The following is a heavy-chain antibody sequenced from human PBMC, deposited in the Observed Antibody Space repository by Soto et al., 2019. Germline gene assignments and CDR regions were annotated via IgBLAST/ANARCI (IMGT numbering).Heavy chain of an antibody. D-gene: IGHD3-3*02. J-gene: IGHJ4*02. Sequence: SETLSLTCTVSGSSINSSGYYWGWIRQPPGMGLEWIVSMFCGVSTYYNPSLKSRVTVSVDTSKNQFSLNLRSVTAADTAVYYCARLPSRHLVDYWGQGTLVTVSS. V-gene: IGHV4-39*01. CDR3: ARLPSRHLVDY. CDR1: GSSINSSGYY. CDR2: MFCGVST.